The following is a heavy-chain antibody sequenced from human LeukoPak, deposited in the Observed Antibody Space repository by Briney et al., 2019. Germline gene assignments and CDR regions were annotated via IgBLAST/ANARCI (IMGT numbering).Heavy chain of an antibody. D-gene: IGHD3-22*01. J-gene: IGHJ4*02. V-gene: IGHV4-59*12. CDR1: GGSISSYY. Sequence: PSETLSLTCTVSGGSISSYYWSWIRQPPGKGLEWIGNIYYSGSTNYNPSLKSRVTISVDTSKNQFSLKLSSVTAADTAVYYCARAIRSSSGYYFDYWGQGTLVTVSS. CDR2: IYYSGST. CDR3: ARAIRSSSGYYFDY.